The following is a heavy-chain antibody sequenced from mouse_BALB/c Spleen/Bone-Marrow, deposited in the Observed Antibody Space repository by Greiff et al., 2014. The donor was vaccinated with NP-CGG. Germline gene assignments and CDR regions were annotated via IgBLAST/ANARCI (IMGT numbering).Heavy chain of an antibody. CDR1: GFTFSSCA. J-gene: IGHJ4*01. CDR2: ISSGGST. Sequence: DVKLVESGGGLVKPGGSLKLSCAASGFTFSSCAMSWVRQTPEKRLEWVASISSGGSTYYPDSVKGRFTISRDNARNILYLQMSSLRSEDTAMYYCAREGGTTAHYYAMDYWGQGTSVTVSS. D-gene: IGHD1-2*01. CDR3: AREGGTTAHYYAMDY. V-gene: IGHV5-6-5*01.